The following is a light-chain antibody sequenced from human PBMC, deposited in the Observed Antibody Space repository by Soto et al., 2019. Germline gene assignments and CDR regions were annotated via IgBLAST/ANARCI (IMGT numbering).Light chain of an antibody. Sequence: QPVLTQSSSASASLGSWVKLTCTLSSGHSSYIIAWHQQQPGKAPRYLMKLEGSGSYNKGSGVPDRFSGSSSGADRYLTISNLQFEDEADYYCETWDSNTHTVFGGGTKVTVL. V-gene: IGLV4-60*02. CDR1: SGHSSYI. J-gene: IGLJ3*02. CDR3: ETWDSNTHTV. CDR2: LEGSGSY.